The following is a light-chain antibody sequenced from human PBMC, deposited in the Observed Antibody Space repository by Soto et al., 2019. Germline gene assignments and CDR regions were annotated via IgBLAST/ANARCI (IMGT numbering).Light chain of an antibody. CDR1: SSDVGAYTS. CDR2: GVS. J-gene: IGLJ1*01. V-gene: IGLV2-14*01. Sequence: QSVLTQPASVSGSPGQSITISCTGSSSDVGAYTSVSWYQQHPGKAPKLMIYGVSNRPSGVSRRFSGSKSGNTASLTISGLQAEDEAHYYRSSYTSDNRDYVFGTGTKVTVL. CDR3: SSYTSDNRDYV.